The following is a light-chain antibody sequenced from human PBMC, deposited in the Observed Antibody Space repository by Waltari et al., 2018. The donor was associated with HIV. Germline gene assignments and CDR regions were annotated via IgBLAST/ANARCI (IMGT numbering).Light chain of an antibody. CDR2: AAS. CDR1: QRISTY. V-gene: IGKV1-39*01. Sequence: DIQLTQSPSSLSASLGDKVIITCRASQRISTYVNWYQQKPGRAPNLLIYAASTLQSGVPSRFSGASSETDFTLTINGLQAEDFATYYCQQSFSRVTFGPGT. J-gene: IGKJ3*01. CDR3: QQSFSRVT.